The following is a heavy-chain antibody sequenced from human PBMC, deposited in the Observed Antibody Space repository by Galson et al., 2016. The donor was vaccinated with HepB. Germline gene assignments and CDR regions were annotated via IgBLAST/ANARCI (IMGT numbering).Heavy chain of an antibody. V-gene: IGHV3-23*01. D-gene: IGHD3-22*01. J-gene: IGHJ5*02. CDR2: ISGGGGST. Sequence: SLRLSCAASGFTFSSYAMSWVRQAPGKGLEWVSAISGGGGSTYYPDSVKGRFTISRDNSKNTQYLQMDSLRAEDTAVYYCAKDPFYYDSSAYYYHWVQGTLVTVSS. CDR1: GFTFSSYA. CDR3: AKDPFYYDSSAYYYH.